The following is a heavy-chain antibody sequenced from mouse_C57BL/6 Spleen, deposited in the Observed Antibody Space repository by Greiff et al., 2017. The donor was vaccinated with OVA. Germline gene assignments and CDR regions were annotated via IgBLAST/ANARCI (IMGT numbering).Heavy chain of an antibody. V-gene: IGHV1-69*01. D-gene: IGHD3-1*01. CDR2: IDPSDSYT. J-gene: IGHJ4*01. CDR1: GYTFTSYW. CDR3: ARSGSPFYAMDY. Sequence: QVQLQQPGAELVMPGASVKLSCKASGYTFTSYWMHWVKQRPRQGLEWIGEIDPSDSYTNYNQKFKGKSTLTVDKSSSTAYMQLSSLTSEDSAVYYCARSGSPFYAMDYWGQGTSVTVSS.